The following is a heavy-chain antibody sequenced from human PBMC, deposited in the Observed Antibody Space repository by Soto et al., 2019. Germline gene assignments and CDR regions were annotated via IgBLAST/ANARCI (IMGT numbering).Heavy chain of an antibody. D-gene: IGHD3-3*01. CDR1: GGSISSSSYY. J-gene: IGHJ6*02. CDR2: IYYSGST. Sequence: PSETLSLTCTVSGGSISSSSYYWGWIRQPPGKGLEWIGSIYYSGSTYYNPSLKSRVTISVDTSKNQFSLKLSSVTAADTAVYYCARTLLEWFGMDVWGQGTTGTVSS. CDR3: ARTLLEWFGMDV. V-gene: IGHV4-39*01.